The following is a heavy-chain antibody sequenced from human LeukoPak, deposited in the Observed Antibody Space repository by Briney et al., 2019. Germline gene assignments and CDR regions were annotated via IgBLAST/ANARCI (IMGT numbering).Heavy chain of an antibody. V-gene: IGHV3-30*02. Sequence: GGSLRPSCAASGFTFSSYGMHWVRQAPGKGLEWVAVIWYGGSNKYYADSVKGRFTISRDNSKNTLYLQMNSLRAEDTAVYYCAKSFRYYYDSSGYYFDYWGQGTLVTVSS. CDR1: GFTFSSYG. CDR2: IWYGGSNK. CDR3: AKSFRYYYDSSGYYFDY. D-gene: IGHD3-22*01. J-gene: IGHJ4*02.